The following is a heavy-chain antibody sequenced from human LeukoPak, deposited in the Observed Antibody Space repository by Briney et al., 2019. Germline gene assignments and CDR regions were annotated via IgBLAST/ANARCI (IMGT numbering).Heavy chain of an antibody. CDR2: IPYDGSNK. D-gene: IGHD2-15*01. CDR3: ARDFRDIVVVVAATYYYYGMDV. Sequence: PGRSLRLSCAASGFTFSSYAMHWVRQAPGKGLEWVAVIPYDGSNKYYADSVKGRFTISRDNSKNTLYLQMNSLRAEDTAVYYCARDFRDIVVVVAATYYYYGMDVWGQGTTVTVSS. J-gene: IGHJ6*02. V-gene: IGHV3-30-3*01. CDR1: GFTFSSYA.